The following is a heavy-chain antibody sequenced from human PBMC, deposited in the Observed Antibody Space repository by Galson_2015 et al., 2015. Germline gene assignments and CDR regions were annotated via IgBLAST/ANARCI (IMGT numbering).Heavy chain of an antibody. CDR1: GFTFSSYA. CDR3: AKDSVVVSTGLVGAFDI. Sequence: SLRLSCAASGFTFSSYAMSWVRQAPGKGLEWVSAISGSGGSTYYADSVKGRLTISRDNSKNTLYLQMNSLRAEDTAVYYCAKDSVVVSTGLVGAFDIWGQGTMVTVSS. J-gene: IGHJ3*02. V-gene: IGHV3-23*01. CDR2: ISGSGGST. D-gene: IGHD2-15*01.